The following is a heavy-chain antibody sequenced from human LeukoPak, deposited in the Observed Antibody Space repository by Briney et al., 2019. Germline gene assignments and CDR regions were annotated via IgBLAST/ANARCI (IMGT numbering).Heavy chain of an antibody. J-gene: IGHJ4*02. CDR2: ISYI. CDR3: ARDLLDSGYGGY. CDR1: GFTFSSYS. V-gene: IGHV3-21*01. D-gene: IGHD5-12*01. Sequence: KAGGSLRLSCAASGFTFSSYSMNWVRQAPGKGLEWVSSISYIYYADSVKGRFTISRDNAKSSLYLQMSSLRAEDTAVYYCARDLLDSGYGGYWGQGTLVTVSS.